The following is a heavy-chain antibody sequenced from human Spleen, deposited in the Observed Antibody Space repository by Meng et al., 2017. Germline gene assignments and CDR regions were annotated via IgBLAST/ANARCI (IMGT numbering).Heavy chain of an antibody. V-gene: IGHV4-30-4*01. CDR2: IYYSGST. Sequence: QVQLQESGPGLVKPSQTLSLSCTVSGGSINSGDYYWSWIRQPPGKGLEWIGYIYYSGSTYYNPSLKNRVIISLDTSKSQFSLKLSSMTAADTAVYYCARVGSGSYYRLDYWGQGTLVTVSS. D-gene: IGHD3-10*01. CDR3: ARVGSGSYYRLDY. J-gene: IGHJ4*02. CDR1: GGSINSGDYY.